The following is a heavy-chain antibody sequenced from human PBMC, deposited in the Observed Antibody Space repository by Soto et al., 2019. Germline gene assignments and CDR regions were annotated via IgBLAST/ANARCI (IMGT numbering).Heavy chain of an antibody. Sequence: PGGSLRIACSASGFTFSSYWMHWVRQAPGKGLVWVSRINSDGSSTSYADSVKGRFTISRDNAKNTLYLQMNSLRAEDTAVYYCLDFINGYWGQGTLVTISS. CDR2: INSDGSST. CDR3: LDFINGY. V-gene: IGHV3-74*01. CDR1: GFTFSSYW. J-gene: IGHJ4*02. D-gene: IGHD3-9*01.